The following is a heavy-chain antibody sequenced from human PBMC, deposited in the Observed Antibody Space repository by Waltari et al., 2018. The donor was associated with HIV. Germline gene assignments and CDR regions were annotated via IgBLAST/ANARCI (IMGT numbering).Heavy chain of an antibody. D-gene: IGHD6-19*01. J-gene: IGHJ4*02. Sequence: QVQLQQWGARQLKASDTLSLTCAVYGGSFSGYYWHWIRQSPGKGLEWIGEINHSGTPNYSPSLKSRVTISRDTSKNQFALKLTSVTAADTAVYYCAREAGYNSGWYGGYYFDFWGQGALVTVSS. CDR3: AREAGYNSGWYGGYYFDF. CDR2: INHSGTP. CDR1: GGSFSGYY. V-gene: IGHV4-34*02.